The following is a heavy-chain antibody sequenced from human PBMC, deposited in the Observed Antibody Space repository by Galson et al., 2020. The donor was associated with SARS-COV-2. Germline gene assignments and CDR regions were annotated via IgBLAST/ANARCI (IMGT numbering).Heavy chain of an antibody. J-gene: IGHJ3*02. CDR3: ARDMNGMAGAFDI. D-gene: IGHD6-19*01. CDR1: GFTFSIYA. CDR2: ISYDGTNM. V-gene: IGHV3-30*04. Sequence: GGSLRLSCVASGFTFSIYAIHWVRQAPGKGLEWVAVISYDGTNMYYADSVRGRITISRDNSKNTVFLQMNSLRGEDTAIYFCARDMNGMAGAFDIWGQGTTVTVSS.